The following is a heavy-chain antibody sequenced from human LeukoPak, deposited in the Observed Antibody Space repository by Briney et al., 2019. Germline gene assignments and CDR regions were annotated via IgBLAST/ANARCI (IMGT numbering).Heavy chain of an antibody. D-gene: IGHD6-19*01. J-gene: IGHJ5*02. V-gene: IGHV1-2*02. CDR3: ARVGQWLVHDWFDP. CDR1: GYTFTGYY. Sequence: ASVKVSCKASGYTFTGYYMHWVRQAPGQGLGWMGWINPNSGGTNYAQTVQGRVTMTRDTSISTAYMELSRLRSDDTAVYYCARVGQWLVHDWFDPWGQGTLVTVSS. CDR2: INPNSGGT.